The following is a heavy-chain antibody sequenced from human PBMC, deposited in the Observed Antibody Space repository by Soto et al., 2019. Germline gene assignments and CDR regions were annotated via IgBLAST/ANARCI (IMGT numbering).Heavy chain of an antibody. CDR3: ARMFRGYSGYESFEY. CDR2: ISAYNGNT. Sequence: QVQLVQSGAEVKKPGASVKVSCKASGYTFTSYGISWVRQAPGQGLEWMGWISAYNGNTNYAQKLQGRVTMTTDTSTSTADMELRSQRSDDTFVYYCARMFRGYSGYESFEYWGQGTLVTVSS. J-gene: IGHJ4*02. V-gene: IGHV1-18*04. CDR1: GYTFTSYG. D-gene: IGHD5-12*01.